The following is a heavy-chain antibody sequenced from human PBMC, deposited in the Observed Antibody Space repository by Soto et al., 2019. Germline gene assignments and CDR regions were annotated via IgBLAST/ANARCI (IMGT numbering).Heavy chain of an antibody. V-gene: IGHV3-30*03. CDR1: GFTFSSYG. D-gene: IGHD3-10*01. CDR3: ARGYITYPPTRPWYYDL. CDR2: ISYDGSNK. Sequence: QVQLVESGGGVVQPGRSLRLSCAASGFTFSSYGMHWVRQAPGKGLEWVAVISYDGSNKYYADSVKGRFTISRDNSKNTLHLQMNSLTAEETAVKCCARGYITYPPTRPWYYDLWGRGTLVNVS. J-gene: IGHJ2*01.